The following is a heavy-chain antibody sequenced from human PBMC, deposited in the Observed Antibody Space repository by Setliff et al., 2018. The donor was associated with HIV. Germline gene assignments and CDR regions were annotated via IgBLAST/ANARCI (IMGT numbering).Heavy chain of an antibody. D-gene: IGHD3-22*01. CDR1: GYTFTGYY. CDR2: INLNSGGT. V-gene: IGHV1-2*02. J-gene: IGHJ3*02. CDR3: AMAYYYDSSGYRNDAFDI. Sequence: ASVKVSCKASGYTFTGYYMYWVRQAPGQGLEWMGWINLNSGGTNYAQKFQGRVTMTRDTSISTAYMELSRLRSDDTAVYYCAMAYYYDSSGYRNDAFDIWGQGTMVTVSS.